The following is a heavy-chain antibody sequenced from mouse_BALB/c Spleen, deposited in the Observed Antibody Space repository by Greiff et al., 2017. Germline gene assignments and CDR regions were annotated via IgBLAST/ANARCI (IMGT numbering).Heavy chain of an antibody. Sequence: QVQLQQSGPELVEPGASVRISCKASGYTFTSYYIHWVKQRPGQGLEWIGWIYPGNVNTKYNEKFKGKATLTADKSSSTAYMQLSSLTSEDSAVYFCARNGNYEGDYFDYWGQGTTLTVSS. CDR2: IYPGNVNT. CDR1: GYTFTSYY. J-gene: IGHJ2*01. CDR3: ARNGNYEGDYFDY. V-gene: IGHV1S56*01. D-gene: IGHD2-1*01.